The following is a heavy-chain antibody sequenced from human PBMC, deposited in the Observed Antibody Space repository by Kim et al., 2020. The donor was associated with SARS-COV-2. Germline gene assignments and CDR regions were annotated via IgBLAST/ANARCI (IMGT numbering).Heavy chain of an antibody. D-gene: IGHD3-9*01. Sequence: YYADSVKCRFTISRDNAKNSLYLQMNSLRAEDTAVYYCARFDHYYYGMDVWGQGTTVTVSS. J-gene: IGHJ6*02. V-gene: IGHV3-21*01. CDR3: ARFDHYYYGMDV.